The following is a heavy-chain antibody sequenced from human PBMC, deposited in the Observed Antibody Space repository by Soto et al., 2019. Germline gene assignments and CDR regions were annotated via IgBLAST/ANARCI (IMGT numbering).Heavy chain of an antibody. D-gene: IGHD2-2*01. J-gene: IGHJ5*02. Sequence: ASVKVSCKTSGYTFSNYGITWVRQAPGHPLEWLGWISLYSDGTNYAQKFQGRVSMTTDTSTTTTYMELRSLRSDDTAVYYCARVVPGAEAWFGPWGQGTLVTVSS. CDR3: ARVVPGAEAWFGP. CDR2: ISLYSDGT. CDR1: GYTFSNYG. V-gene: IGHV1-18*01.